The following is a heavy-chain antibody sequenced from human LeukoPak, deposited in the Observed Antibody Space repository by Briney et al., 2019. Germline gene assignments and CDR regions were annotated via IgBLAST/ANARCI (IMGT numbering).Heavy chain of an antibody. CDR1: GXTFSSYG. J-gene: IGHJ6*02. V-gene: IGHV3-30*18. CDR2: ISFDGKNK. Sequence: PGGSLRLSCAASGXTFSSYGMHWVRQAPGQGLEWVAVISFDGKNKYFADSVRGRFIISRDNSKDTLYPQMNSLRVEDTAVYYCAKGDGYYYYGMDVWGQGTTVTVSS. CDR3: AKGDGYYYYGMDV.